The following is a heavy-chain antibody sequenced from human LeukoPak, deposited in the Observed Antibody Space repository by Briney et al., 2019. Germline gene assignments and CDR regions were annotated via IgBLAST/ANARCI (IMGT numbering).Heavy chain of an antibody. D-gene: IGHD1-1*01. CDR1: GYSFSDFY. V-gene: IGHV1-2*02. CDR2: ISPNSGGT. Sequence: ASVKVSFKTSGYSFSDFYIQWVRQAPGQGLEWMGWISPNSGGTNYAQKFQGRVTMTRDTSISTAYMELSRLRSDDTAVYYCARDGNFDYWGQGTLVTVSS. CDR3: ARDGNFDY. J-gene: IGHJ4*02.